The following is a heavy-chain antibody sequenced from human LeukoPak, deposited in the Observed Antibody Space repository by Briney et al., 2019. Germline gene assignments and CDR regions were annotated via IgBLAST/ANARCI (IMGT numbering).Heavy chain of an antibody. CDR1: GFTFGDYA. D-gene: IGHD4-23*01. V-gene: IGHV3-49*04. J-gene: IGHJ4*02. Sequence: GGSLRLSCTASGFTFGDYAMSWVRQAPGKGLEWVGFIRRTNSGGTTEYAASVKGRLTISRDDSKSIAYLQTDSLKTEDTAVYYCTRGDYGGNQYHFDYWGQGTLVTVSS. CDR3: TRGDYGGNQYHFDY. CDR2: IRRTNSGGTT.